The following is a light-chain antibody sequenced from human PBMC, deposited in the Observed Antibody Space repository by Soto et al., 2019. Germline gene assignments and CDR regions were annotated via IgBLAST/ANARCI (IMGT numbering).Light chain of an antibody. V-gene: IGLV2-8*01. CDR3: SSFGGGNKVV. J-gene: IGLJ3*02. Sequence: QSALTQPPSASGSPGQSVTISCTGTSSDVGGYHFVSWYQQQPGKVPKSVIYEVDKRPSGVPDRFSGSKSGHTASLTVSGHQEEDEAYYYCSSFGGGNKVVFGAGTKLTVL. CDR1: SSDVGGYHF. CDR2: EVD.